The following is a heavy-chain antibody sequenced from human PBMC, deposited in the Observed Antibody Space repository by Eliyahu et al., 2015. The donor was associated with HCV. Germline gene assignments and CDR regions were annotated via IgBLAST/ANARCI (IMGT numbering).Heavy chain of an antibody. V-gene: IGHV3-30*18. Sequence: QVQLVESGGGVVQPGRSXRLSCAASGFTFSXXXMHWVRQAPGKGLEWVAVISYDGSNKYYADSVKGRFTISRDNSKNTLYLQMNSLRAEDTAVYYCAKDLPYDSSGYPGAFDIWGQGTMVTVSS. CDR3: AKDLPYDSSGYPGAFDI. J-gene: IGHJ3*02. CDR1: GFTFSXXX. D-gene: IGHD3-22*01. CDR2: ISYDGSNK.